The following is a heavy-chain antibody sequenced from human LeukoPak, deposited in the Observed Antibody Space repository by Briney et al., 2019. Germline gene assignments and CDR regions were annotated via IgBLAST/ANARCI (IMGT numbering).Heavy chain of an antibody. CDR3: ARDLNTAMADYYYYGMDV. J-gene: IGHJ6*02. D-gene: IGHD5-18*01. CDR1: GFTFSSYE. Sequence: GGSLRLSCAASGFTFSSYEMNWVRQAPGKGLEWVAVISYDGSNKYYADSVKGRFTISRDNSKNMLYLQMNSLRAEDTAVYYCARDLNTAMADYYYYGMDVWGQGTTVTVSS. V-gene: IGHV3-30-3*01. CDR2: ISYDGSNK.